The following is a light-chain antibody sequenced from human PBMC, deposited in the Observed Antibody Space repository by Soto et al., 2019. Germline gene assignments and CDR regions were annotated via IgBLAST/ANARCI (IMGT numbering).Light chain of an antibody. CDR2: DAS. Sequence: DIPMTQSPSSLSASVGDRVTITCQASQNINNSLNWYQQKPGRAPKLLIYDASNLEAGVPSRCRGSGSGTDFTFTISRLQPEDIATYYCQQYENLPTFGQGTRREIK. J-gene: IGKJ5*01. V-gene: IGKV1-33*01. CDR3: QQYENLPT. CDR1: QNINNS.